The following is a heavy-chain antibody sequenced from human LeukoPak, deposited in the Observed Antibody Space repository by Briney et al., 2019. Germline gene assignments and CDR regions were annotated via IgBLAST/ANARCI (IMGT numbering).Heavy chain of an antibody. CDR1: GRSFSGYY. CDR3: ARGDPSRHCSGDSCYSVELWFGN. J-gene: IGHJ4*02. Sequence: PSETLSLTCAVYGRSFSGYYWSWIRQSPGKGLEWIGEINHSGSTNYNPSLKSRVTISVDTSENQFSLNLRSLTAADTAVYYCARGDPSRHCSGDSCYSVELWFGNWGQGTLVAVSS. V-gene: IGHV4-34*01. CDR2: INHSGST. D-gene: IGHD2-15*01.